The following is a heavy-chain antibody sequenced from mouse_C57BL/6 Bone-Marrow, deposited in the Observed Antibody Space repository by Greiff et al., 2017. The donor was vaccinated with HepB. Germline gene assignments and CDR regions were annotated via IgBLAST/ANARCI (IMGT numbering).Heavy chain of an antibody. CDR2: IYPGSGNT. CDR1: GYTFTDYY. Sequence: VHLVESGPELVKPGASVKISCKASGYTFTDYYINWVKQRPGQGLEWIGWIYPGSGNTKYNEKFKGKATLTVDTSSSTAYMQLSSLTSEDSAVYFCARENYYGSSYWYFDVWGTGTTVTVSS. V-gene: IGHV1-84*01. CDR3: ARENYYGSSYWYFDV. J-gene: IGHJ1*03. D-gene: IGHD1-1*01.